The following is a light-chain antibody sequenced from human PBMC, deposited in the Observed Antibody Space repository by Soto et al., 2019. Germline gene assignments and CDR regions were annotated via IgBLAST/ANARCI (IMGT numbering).Light chain of an antibody. CDR3: QSFDSSLNGWV. Sequence: QSVLTQPPSVSGAPGQRVTISCTGSSSNIGAGNDVHCYQQVPGTAPKLLVSGNTNRPSGVPDRFSGSNSGTSASLAITGLQAEDEADYYCQSFDSSLNGWVFGGGTKLTVL. V-gene: IGLV1-40*01. CDR2: GNT. CDR1: SSNIGAGND. J-gene: IGLJ3*02.